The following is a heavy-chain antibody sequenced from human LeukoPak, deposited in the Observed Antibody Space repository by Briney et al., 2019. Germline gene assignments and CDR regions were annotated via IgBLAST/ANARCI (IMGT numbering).Heavy chain of an antibody. CDR1: GYTFTSYA. CDR3: ARGVNFGGDCYSLDY. J-gene: IGHJ4*02. V-gene: IGHV1-3*02. CDR2: SNAGNGNT. D-gene: IGHD2-21*02. Sequence: ASVKVSCKASGYTFTSYAMHWVRQAPGQRLEWMGWSNAGNGNTKYSQEFQGRVTITRDTSASTAYMELSSLRSEDMAVYYCARGVNFGGDCYSLDYWGQGTLVTVSS.